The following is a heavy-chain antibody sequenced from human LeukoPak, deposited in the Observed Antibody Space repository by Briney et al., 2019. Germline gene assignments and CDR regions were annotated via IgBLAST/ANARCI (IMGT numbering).Heavy chain of an antibody. J-gene: IGHJ4*02. D-gene: IGHD3-22*01. CDR3: ARSYYYDSSGYYYDFDY. CDR1: GYTFTGYY. V-gene: IGHV1-2*06. Sequence: ASVKVSCKASGYTFTGYYMHWVRQAPGQGLEWMGRINPNSGGTNYAQKFQGGVTMTRDTSISTAYMELSRLRSDDTAVYYCARSYYYDSSGYYYDFDYWGQGTLVTASS. CDR2: INPNSGGT.